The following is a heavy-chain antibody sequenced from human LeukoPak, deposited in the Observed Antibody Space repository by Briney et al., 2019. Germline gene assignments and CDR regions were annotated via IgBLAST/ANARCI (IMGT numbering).Heavy chain of an antibody. D-gene: IGHD3-3*01. CDR3: ARDGGDFWSGYPQYFDY. V-gene: IGHV3-30*04. CDR2: ISYDGSNK. J-gene: IGHJ4*02. CDR1: GFTFSSYA. Sequence: GGSLRLSCAASGFTFSSYAMHWVRQAPGKGLEWVAVISYDGSNKYYADSVKGRFTISRDNSKNTLYLQMNSLRAEDTAVYYCARDGGDFWSGYPQYFDYWGQGTLVTVSS.